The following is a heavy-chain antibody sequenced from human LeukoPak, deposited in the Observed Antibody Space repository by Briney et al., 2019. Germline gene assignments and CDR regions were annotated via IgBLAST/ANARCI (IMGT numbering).Heavy chain of an antibody. CDR3: ANYDSRKDAFDI. CDR1: GGSISSGGYY. Sequence: PSQTLSLTCTVSGGSISSGGYYWSWIRQHPGKGLEWIGFIYYSGGTYYNPSLKSRVTISVDTSKNQFSLKLSSVTAADTAVYYCANYDSRKDAFDIWGQGTMVTVSS. V-gene: IGHV4-31*03. D-gene: IGHD3-22*01. CDR2: IYYSGGT. J-gene: IGHJ3*02.